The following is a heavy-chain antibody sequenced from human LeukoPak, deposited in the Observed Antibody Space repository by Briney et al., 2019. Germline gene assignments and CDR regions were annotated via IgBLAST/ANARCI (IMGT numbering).Heavy chain of an antibody. J-gene: IGHJ5*02. CDR1: GGSITSYY. V-gene: IGHV4-59*01. Sequence: SETLSRTCNVSGGSITSYYWSWIRQPPGKGLEWMGYVFYGGTTNYNPSLKNRVTISVDTSNNQFSLTLSSVTAADTAVYYCARDAGGGDSWGQGTLVTVSS. D-gene: IGHD2-21*01. CDR2: VFYGGTT. CDR3: ARDAGGGDS.